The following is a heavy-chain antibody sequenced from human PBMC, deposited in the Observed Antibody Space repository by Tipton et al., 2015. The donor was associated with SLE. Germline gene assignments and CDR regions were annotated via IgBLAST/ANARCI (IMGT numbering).Heavy chain of an antibody. V-gene: IGHV1-18*01. D-gene: IGHD2-21*01. CDR1: GYTFTSYG. Sequence: QSGPEVKKPGASVKVSCKASGYTFTSYGISWVRQAPGQGLEWMGWISAYNGNTNYAQKLQGKVTMTTDTSTSTAYMELRSLRSDDTAVYYCAREGALTYCGANCQSEGAVWGQGTTVTVSS. CDR3: AREGALTYCGANCQSEGAV. J-gene: IGHJ6*02. CDR2: ISAYNGNT.